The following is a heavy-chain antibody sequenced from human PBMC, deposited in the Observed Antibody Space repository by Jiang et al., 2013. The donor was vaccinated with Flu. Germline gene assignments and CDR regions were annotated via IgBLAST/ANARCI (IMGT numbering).Heavy chain of an antibody. CDR3: ARDYYDSSGYYYGNWFDP. V-gene: IGHV1-2*02. CDR1: GYTFTGYY. D-gene: IGHD3-22*01. J-gene: IGHJ5*02. Sequence: CKASGYTFTGYYMHWVRQAPGQGLEWMGWINPNSGGTNYAQKFQGRVTMTRDTSISTAYMELSRLRSDDTAVYYCARDYYDSSGYYYGNWFDPWGQGTLVTVSS. CDR2: INPNSGGT.